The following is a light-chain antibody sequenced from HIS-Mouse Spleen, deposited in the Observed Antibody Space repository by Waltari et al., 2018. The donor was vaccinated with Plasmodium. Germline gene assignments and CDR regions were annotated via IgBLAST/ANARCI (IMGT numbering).Light chain of an antibody. J-gene: IGKJ1*01. CDR3: QKYNSAPWT. Sequence: DIQMTQSPSSMSASVGDRLTIPCRASQGISNYLAWYQQTPGKVPKLLIYASSTLQSGVPSRFSGSGSGTDFTLTISSLQPEDVATYYCQKYNSAPWTFGQGTKVEIK. CDR1: QGISNY. CDR2: ASS. V-gene: IGKV1-27*01.